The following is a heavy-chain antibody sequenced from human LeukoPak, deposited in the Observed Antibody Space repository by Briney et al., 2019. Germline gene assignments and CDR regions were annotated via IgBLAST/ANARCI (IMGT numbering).Heavy chain of an antibody. Sequence: ASVTVSCKASGYTFTSYYMHWVRQAPGQGLEWMGIINPSGGSTSYEQKFQGRDTMTKDTSTSTVYMELSRLRSEDTAVHYCARDIRAVAGEFDYWGQGTLVTVSS. CDR1: GYTFTSYY. D-gene: IGHD6-19*01. J-gene: IGHJ4*02. V-gene: IGHV1-46*01. CDR2: INPSGGST. CDR3: ARDIRAVAGEFDY.